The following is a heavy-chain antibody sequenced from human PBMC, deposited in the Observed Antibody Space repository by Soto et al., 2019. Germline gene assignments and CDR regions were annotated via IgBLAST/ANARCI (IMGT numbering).Heavy chain of an antibody. V-gene: IGHV1-18*01. CDR1: GYTFTSYG. J-gene: IGHJ4*02. CDR2: ISAYNGNT. CDR3: ASSLLVGYGLEGESD. Sequence: QVQLVQSGAEVKKPGASVKVSCKASGYTFTSYGITWVRQAPGQGLEWMGWISAYNGNTNYAQKLQGRVTMTTDTTTSTDYMGMRGLRSEDTAVYYCASSLLVGYGLEGESDWGQGTLVTVSS. D-gene: IGHD5-18*01.